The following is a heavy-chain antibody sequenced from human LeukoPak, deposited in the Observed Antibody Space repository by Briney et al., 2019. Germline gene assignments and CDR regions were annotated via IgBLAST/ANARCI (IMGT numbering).Heavy chain of an antibody. CDR1: GFTFSSYW. V-gene: IGHV3-7*01. Sequence: GGSLRLSCAASGFTFSSYWMSWVRQAPGKGLEWVANIKQDGSEKYYVDSVKGRFTISRDNAKNSLYLQMNSLRAEDTAVYYCARIALPTSIAVAGTPNFDYWGQGTLVTVSS. CDR3: ARIALPTSIAVAGTPNFDY. CDR2: IKQDGSEK. D-gene: IGHD6-19*01. J-gene: IGHJ4*02.